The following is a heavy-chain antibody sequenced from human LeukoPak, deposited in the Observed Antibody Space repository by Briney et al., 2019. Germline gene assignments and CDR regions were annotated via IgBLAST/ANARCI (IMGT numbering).Heavy chain of an antibody. CDR3: ARVGRGYCSSTSCYIGWFDP. CDR2: MNPNSGNT. Sequence: GASVKVSCKASGYTFTSYDINWVRQATGQGLEWIGWMNPNSGNTGYAQKFQGRVTMTRNTSISTAYMELSSLRSEDTAVYYCARVGRGYCSSTSCYIGWFDPWGQGTLVTVPS. CDR1: GYTFTSYD. V-gene: IGHV1-8*01. J-gene: IGHJ5*02. D-gene: IGHD2-2*02.